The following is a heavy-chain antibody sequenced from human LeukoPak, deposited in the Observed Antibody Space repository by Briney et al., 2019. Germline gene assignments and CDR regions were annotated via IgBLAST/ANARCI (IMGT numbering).Heavy chain of an antibody. CDR3: AALPVRGVIPGYYYYYMDV. CDR2: ISSSSSYI. V-gene: IGHV3-21*01. CDR1: GFTFSSYS. Sequence: PGGSLRLSCAASGFTFSSYSMNWVRQALGKGLEWVSSISSSSSYIYYADSVKGRFTISRDNAKNSLYLQMNSLRAEDTAVYYCAALPVRGVIPGYYYYYMDVWGKGTTVTVSS. J-gene: IGHJ6*03. D-gene: IGHD3-10*01.